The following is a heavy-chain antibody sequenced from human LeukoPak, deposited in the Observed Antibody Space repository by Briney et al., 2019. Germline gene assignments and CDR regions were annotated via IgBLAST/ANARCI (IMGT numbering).Heavy chain of an antibody. Sequence: SETLSLTCTVSGGSISSYYWSWIRQPPGKGLEWIWYIYYSGSTNYNPSLKSRVTISVDTSKNQFSLKLSSVTAADTAVYYCARARIDYDFWSGYYDYWGQGTLVTVSS. CDR1: GGSISSYY. CDR3: ARARIDYDFWSGYYDY. D-gene: IGHD3-3*01. J-gene: IGHJ4*02. V-gene: IGHV4-59*01. CDR2: IYYSGST.